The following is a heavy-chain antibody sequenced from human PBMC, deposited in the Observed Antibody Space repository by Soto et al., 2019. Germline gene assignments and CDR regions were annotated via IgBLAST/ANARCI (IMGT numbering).Heavy chain of an antibody. CDR3: ARGHGRFAH. CDR2: INHIGFT. Sequence: QLQLHQSGAGLLKPSETLSLTCDVSGGSFTGYYWSWIRQPPGKGLEWIGEINHIGFTNYNPSLTGRVTISLDTSKSQFSLKLKSLTAADTAFYFCARGHGRFAHWGQGTLVTVSS. J-gene: IGHJ4*02. V-gene: IGHV4-34*01. CDR1: GGSFTGYY.